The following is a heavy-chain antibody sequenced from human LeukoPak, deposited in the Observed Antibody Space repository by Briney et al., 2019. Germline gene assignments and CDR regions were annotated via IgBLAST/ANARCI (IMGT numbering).Heavy chain of an antibody. V-gene: IGHV1-18*01. J-gene: IGHJ3*02. CDR3: ARGDCSSTSCYISAFDI. CDR1: GYTFTSYG. Sequence: ASVKVSCKASGYTFTSYGISWVRQAPGQGLEWMGWISAYNGNTNYAQKLQGRVTMTTDTSTSTAYMELRSLRSDDTAVYYCARGDCSSTSCYISAFDIWGQGTMVTVSS. CDR2: ISAYNGNT. D-gene: IGHD2-2*02.